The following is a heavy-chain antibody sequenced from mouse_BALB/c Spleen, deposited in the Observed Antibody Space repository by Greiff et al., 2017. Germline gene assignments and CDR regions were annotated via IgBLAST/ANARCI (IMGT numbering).Heavy chain of an antibody. Sequence: EVMLVESGGDLVKPGGSLKLSCAASGFTFSSYGMSWVRQTPDKRLEWVATISSGGSYTYYPDSVKGRFTISRDNAKNTLYLQMSSLKSEDTAMYYCARDLLHWGQGTLVTVSA. D-gene: IGHD1-1*01. J-gene: IGHJ3*01. CDR1: GFTFSSYG. V-gene: IGHV5-6*01. CDR2: ISSGGSYT. CDR3: ARDLLH.